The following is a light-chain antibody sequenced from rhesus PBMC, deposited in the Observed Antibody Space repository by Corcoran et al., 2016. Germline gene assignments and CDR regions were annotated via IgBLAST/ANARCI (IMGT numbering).Light chain of an antibody. CDR2: SAS. CDR3: QLFKNDPWP. V-gene: IGKV1-41*01. CDR1: QSISNY. J-gene: IGKJ1*01. Sequence: DIQMTQSPSSLSASVGDRVTITCRASQSISNYLNWYQQEPGKALKVLIYSASNLQSGVPSRFSGSGRGTEYNLTISSMQPEVFATYCCQLFKNDPWPFDQGTKVEIK.